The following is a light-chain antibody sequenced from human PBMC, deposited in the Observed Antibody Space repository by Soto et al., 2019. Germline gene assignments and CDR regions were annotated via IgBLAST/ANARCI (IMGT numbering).Light chain of an antibody. Sequence: DIQMTQSPSTLSASVGDRVTITCRASQSISSWLAWYQQKPGKAPKILIYDASSLESGVPSTFSGSGSGTEFTLTISSLQPDDFTSYYCQQYNSYTGTFGHGTKVEIK. CDR3: QQYNSYTGT. CDR2: DAS. J-gene: IGKJ1*01. V-gene: IGKV1-5*01. CDR1: QSISSW.